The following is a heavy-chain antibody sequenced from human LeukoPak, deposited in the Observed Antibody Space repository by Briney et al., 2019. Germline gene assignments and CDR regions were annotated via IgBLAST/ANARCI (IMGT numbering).Heavy chain of an antibody. Sequence: KPSETLSLTCTVSGGSISSYYWSWIRQPPGKGLEWIGSIYHSGSTYYNPSLKSRVTISVDTSKNQFSLKLSSVTAADTAVYYCARGDTAMVFADYWGQGTLVTVSS. CDR2: IYHSGST. J-gene: IGHJ4*02. CDR1: GGSISSYY. CDR3: ARGDTAMVFADY. D-gene: IGHD5-18*01. V-gene: IGHV4-38-2*02.